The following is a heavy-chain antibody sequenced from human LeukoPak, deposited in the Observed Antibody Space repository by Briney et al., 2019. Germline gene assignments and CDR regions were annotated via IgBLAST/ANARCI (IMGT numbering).Heavy chain of an antibody. J-gene: IGHJ4*02. Sequence: ASVKVSCKASGYTFTGYYMHWVRQAPGQGLEWMGWINPNSGGTNYAQKFQGRVTMTRDTSISTAYMELSRLRSDDTAVYYCARGLLWFGESGVDYWGQGTLVTVSS. CDR1: GYTFTGYY. V-gene: IGHV1-2*02. CDR3: ARGLLWFGESGVDY. CDR2: INPNSGGT. D-gene: IGHD3-10*01.